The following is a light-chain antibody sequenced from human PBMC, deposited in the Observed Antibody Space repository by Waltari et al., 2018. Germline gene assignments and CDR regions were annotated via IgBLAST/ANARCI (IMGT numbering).Light chain of an antibody. V-gene: IGLV2-14*03. CDR1: SSAVGGYNY. CDR2: DVT. CDR3: SSNTDNNTLV. Sequence: QSALTQPASVSGSPGQSLTISCPGTSSAVGGYNYVSWYQPYPGKAPQLIIFDVTFRPSGVSNRFSGSKSANTASLTISGLQAEDEAEYYCSSNTDNNTLVFGGGTKVTVL. J-gene: IGLJ2*01.